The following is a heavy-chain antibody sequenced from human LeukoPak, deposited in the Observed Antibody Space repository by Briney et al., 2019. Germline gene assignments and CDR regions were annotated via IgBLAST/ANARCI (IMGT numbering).Heavy chain of an antibody. V-gene: IGHV4-59*08. CDR2: IYYSGST. Sequence: SETLSLTCTVSGGSISSYYWSWIRQPPGKGLEWIGYIYYSGSTNYNPSLKSRVTISVDTSKNQFSLKLSSVTAADTAVYYCARLARSDMEWGQGTLVTVSS. D-gene: IGHD3-9*01. CDR3: ARLARSDME. CDR1: GGSISSYY. J-gene: IGHJ4*02.